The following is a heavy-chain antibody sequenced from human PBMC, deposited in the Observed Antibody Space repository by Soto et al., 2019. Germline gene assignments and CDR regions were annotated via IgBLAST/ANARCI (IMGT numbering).Heavy chain of an antibody. D-gene: IGHD3-9*01. CDR1: DDSINSDKYY. CDR3: ARLEGLATISYYFDF. V-gene: IGHV4-39*01. J-gene: IGHJ4*02. CDR2: IYYRGNA. Sequence: QLQLQESGPGLVKPSETLSLTCSVSDDSINSDKYYWGWIRQPPGKGLEWIGSIYYRGNASYNPSLQTRVTRSLDKSRSQFSLKLNSVTAADSAVYFCARLEGLATISYYFDFWGPGALVTVSS.